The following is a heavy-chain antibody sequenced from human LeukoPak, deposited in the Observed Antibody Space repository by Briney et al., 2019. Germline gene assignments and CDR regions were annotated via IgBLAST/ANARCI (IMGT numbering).Heavy chain of an antibody. J-gene: IGHJ5*02. V-gene: IGHV1-18*01. D-gene: IGHD3-10*01. CDR2: ISAYNGNT. CDR3: ARSHMVRGAHLWFDP. CDR1: GYTFTSYG. Sequence: ASVKVSCKASGYTFTSYGICWVRQALGQGLEWMGWISAYNGNTNYAQKLQGRLTMTTDTSTSTAYMELRSLRSDDTAVYYCARSHMVRGAHLWFDPWGQGTLVTVSS.